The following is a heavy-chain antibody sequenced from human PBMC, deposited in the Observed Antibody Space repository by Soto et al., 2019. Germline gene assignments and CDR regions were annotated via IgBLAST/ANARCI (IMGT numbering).Heavy chain of an antibody. D-gene: IGHD3-22*01. V-gene: IGHV3-30-3*01. CDR3: ARELRITMIVALDY. CDR2: ISYDGSNK. Sequence: GSLRISGAASGFTFSSYAMHWVRQAPGKGLEWVAVISYDGSNKYYADSVKGRFTISRDNSKNTLYLQMNSLRAEDTAVYYCARELRITMIVALDYWGQGTLVTVSS. CDR1: GFTFSSYA. J-gene: IGHJ4*02.